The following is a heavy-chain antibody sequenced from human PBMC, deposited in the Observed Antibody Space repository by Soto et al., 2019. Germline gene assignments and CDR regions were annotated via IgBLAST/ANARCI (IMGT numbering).Heavy chain of an antibody. D-gene: IGHD3-10*01. J-gene: IGHJ5*02. CDR2: IYYSGST. V-gene: IGHV4-31*03. Sequence: QVQLQESGPGLVKPSQTLSLTCTVSGGSISSGGYYWSWIRQHPGKGLEWIGYIYYSGSTYYNPSLKSRVTISVDTSKNQFSLKLSSVPAADTAVYYCAREGDDRLGSGWFDPWGQGTLVTVSS. CDR3: AREGDDRLGSGWFDP. CDR1: GGSISSGGYY.